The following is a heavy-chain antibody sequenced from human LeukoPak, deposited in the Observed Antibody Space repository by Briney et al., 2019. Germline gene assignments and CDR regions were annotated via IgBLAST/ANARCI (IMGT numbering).Heavy chain of an antibody. CDR1: GFAFGSEA. CDR3: ARGEQSGSFGY. D-gene: IGHD1-26*01. Sequence: EGSLRLSCAVSGFAFGSEAMSWVHHAPGKGLEWVSYISSSSSTIYYADSVKGRFTISRDNAKNSLYLQMNSLRAEDTAVYYCARGEQSGSFGYWGQGTLVTVSS. V-gene: IGHV3-48*01. CDR2: ISSSSSTI. J-gene: IGHJ4*02.